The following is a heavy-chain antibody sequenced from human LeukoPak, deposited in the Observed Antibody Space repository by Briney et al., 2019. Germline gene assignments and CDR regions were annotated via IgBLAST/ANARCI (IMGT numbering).Heavy chain of an antibody. V-gene: IGHV3-21*01. CDR1: GFTFSSYS. D-gene: IGHD4-23*01. J-gene: IGHJ4*02. Sequence: GGSLRLSCAASGFTFSSYSMNWVRQAPGKGLEWVSFISRSGTYIYYADSMKGRFTISRDNAKNSLYLQMNSLRAEDTAVYYCARNGGNSDFDYWGQGTLVTVSS. CDR3: ARNGGNSDFDY. CDR2: ISRSGTYI.